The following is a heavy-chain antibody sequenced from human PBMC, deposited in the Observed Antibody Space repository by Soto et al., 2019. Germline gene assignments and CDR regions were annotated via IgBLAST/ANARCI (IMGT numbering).Heavy chain of an antibody. D-gene: IGHD3-10*01. Sequence: ASVKVSCKASGYTFTAYAMHWVRQAPGQRPEWMGWINAGNGNTKYSQKFQGRVSITRDTSASTAYVELTSLRAEDTAVYYCARGIYYFVLGMDNYYYYYSTDVWGKGITVTVSS. CDR3: ARGIYYFVLGMDNYYYYYSTDV. J-gene: IGHJ6*03. CDR2: INAGNGNT. V-gene: IGHV1-3*01. CDR1: GYTFTAYA.